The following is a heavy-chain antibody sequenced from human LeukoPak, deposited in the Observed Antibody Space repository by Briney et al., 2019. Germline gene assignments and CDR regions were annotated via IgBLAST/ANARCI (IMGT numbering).Heavy chain of an antibody. V-gene: IGHV3-23*01. J-gene: IGHJ6*02. Sequence: GGSLRLSCAASAFTFSNYAMSWVRQAPGKGLEWASGISGNGGNTYYADSVKGRFTISRDNSKNTLYLQMNSLRAEDTGVYYCASGSGTYYSSYYYYGMDVWGQGTTVTVSS. CDR2: ISGNGGNT. CDR1: AFTFSNYA. D-gene: IGHD1-26*01. CDR3: ASGSGTYYSSYYYYGMDV.